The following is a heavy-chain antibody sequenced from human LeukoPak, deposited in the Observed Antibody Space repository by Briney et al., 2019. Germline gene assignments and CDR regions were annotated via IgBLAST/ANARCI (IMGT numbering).Heavy chain of an antibody. CDR1: GYTFTSYG. Sequence: ASVKVSCKASGYTFTSYGISWVRQAPGQGLEWMGWISAYNGNTNYAQKLQGKVTMTTDTSTSTAYMELRSLRSDDTAVYYCARETYCSGGSCPDYWGQGTLVTVSS. V-gene: IGHV1-18*01. CDR2: ISAYNGNT. D-gene: IGHD2-15*01. J-gene: IGHJ4*02. CDR3: ARETYCSGGSCPDY.